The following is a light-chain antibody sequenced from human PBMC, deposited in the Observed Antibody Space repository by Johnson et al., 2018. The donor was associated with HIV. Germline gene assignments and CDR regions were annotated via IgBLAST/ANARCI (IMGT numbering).Light chain of an antibody. CDR1: SSNIWNNY. CDR3: AAWDDSLNGFYV. J-gene: IGLJ1*01. CDR2: DNN. V-gene: IGLV1-51*01. Sequence: QSVLTQPPSESAAPGQKVTISCSGSSSNIWNNYVSWYQQLPGTAPKLLIYDNNKRPSGIPDRFSGSKSGTSASLAISGLQAEDEADYYCAAWDDSLNGFYVFGTGTKVTVL.